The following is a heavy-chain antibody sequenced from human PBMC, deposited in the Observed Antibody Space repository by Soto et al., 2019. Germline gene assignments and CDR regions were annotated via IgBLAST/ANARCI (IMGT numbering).Heavy chain of an antibody. Sequence: EVQLLESGGGLVQPGGSLRLSCAASGFTFSSYAMSWVRQAPGKWLEWVSAISGSGGSTYYADSVKGRFTISRDNSKNTLYLQMNRLRAEDTAVYYCAKDQSDLHWYFDLWGRGTLVTVSS. J-gene: IGHJ2*01. CDR2: ISGSGGST. CDR3: AKDQSDLHWYFDL. V-gene: IGHV3-23*01. CDR1: GFTFSSYA.